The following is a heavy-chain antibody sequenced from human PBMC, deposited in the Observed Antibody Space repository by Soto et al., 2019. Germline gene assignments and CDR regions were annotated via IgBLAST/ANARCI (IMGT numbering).Heavy chain of an antibody. D-gene: IGHD2-15*01. Sequence: GSLRLSCAASGFTFSSSEMYWVRQAPGKGLEWISYIHPGGQTIFYAESVKGRFTISRDNAKHSVYLQMNSLRAEDTAVYYCARRGSRWGRGTKVAVSS. CDR1: GFTFSSSE. J-gene: IGHJ3*01. V-gene: IGHV3-48*03. CDR3: ARRGSR. CDR2: IHPGGQTI.